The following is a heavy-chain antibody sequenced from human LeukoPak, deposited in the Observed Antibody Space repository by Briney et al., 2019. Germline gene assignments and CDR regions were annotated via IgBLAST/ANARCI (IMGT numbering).Heavy chain of an antibody. V-gene: IGHV1-69*05. J-gene: IGHJ4*02. CDR1: GGTFISYA. Sequence: GSSVKVSCKVSGGTFISYAISWVRQAPGQGLEWMGGIIPIFGTANYAQKFQGRVTITTDESTSTAYMELSSLRSEDTAVYYCARRFGMATTGYYFDYWGQGTLVTVSS. CDR2: IIPIFGTA. D-gene: IGHD5-24*01. CDR3: ARRFGMATTGYYFDY.